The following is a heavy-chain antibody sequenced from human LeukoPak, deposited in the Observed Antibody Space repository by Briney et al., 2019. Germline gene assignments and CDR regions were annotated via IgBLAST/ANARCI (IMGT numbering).Heavy chain of an antibody. CDR1: GYTFTSYG. J-gene: IGHJ5*02. Sequence: VASVKVSCKASGYTFTSYGISWVRQAPGQGLEWMGWISAYNGNTNYAQKLQGRVTMTTDTSTSTAYMELRSLRSDDTAVYYCARFYSSSWLRVYNWFDPWGQGTLVIVSS. V-gene: IGHV1-18*01. D-gene: IGHD6-13*01. CDR3: ARFYSSSWLRVYNWFDP. CDR2: ISAYNGNT.